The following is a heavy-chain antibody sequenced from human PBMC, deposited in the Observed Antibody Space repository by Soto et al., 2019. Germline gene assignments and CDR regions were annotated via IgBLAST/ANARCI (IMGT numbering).Heavy chain of an antibody. J-gene: IGHJ3*02. CDR2: INHSGST. Sequence: QVQLQQWGAGLVKPSATLSLTCAVYGGSFSGNYWSWSRQPPGKGLEWIGEINHSGSTNFNPSLKGRVTRSVATSKNQCSLRLNSVTAGDTAVYYCTRNPPRAGAITSQWHRNYYTRYQLPPCGAFDIWGQGTMVTVSS. CDR1: GGSFSGNY. D-gene: IGHD2-2*01. CDR3: TRNPPRAGAITSQWHRNYYTRYQLPPCGAFDI. V-gene: IGHV4-34*01.